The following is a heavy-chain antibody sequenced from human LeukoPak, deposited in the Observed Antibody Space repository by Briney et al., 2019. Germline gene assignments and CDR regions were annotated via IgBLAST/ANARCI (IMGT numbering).Heavy chain of an antibody. V-gene: IGHV4-39*07. J-gene: IGHJ4*02. CDR2: FSHTGNT. CDR3: ARHKFGDYYNPSDY. D-gene: IGHD4-17*01. CDR1: GASISSYS. Sequence: SETLSLTCIVSGASISSYSWGWIRQPPGKGLEWIGSFSHTGNTYYNPSLESRVTISLDTSKKQFSLKLSSVTAADTAVYYCARHKFGDYYNPSDYWGQGTLVTVSS.